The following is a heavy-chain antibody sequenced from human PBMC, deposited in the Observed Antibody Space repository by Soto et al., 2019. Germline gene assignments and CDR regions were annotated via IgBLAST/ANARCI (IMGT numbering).Heavy chain of an antibody. J-gene: IGHJ4*02. V-gene: IGHV4-30-4*01. Sequence: KTSETLSLTCTVSAGSISSGDYYWNWIRQPPEKGLEWIGYIYYSGSTYYNPSLKSRVTISVDTSKNQFSLKLSSVTAADTAVYYCARASTTVTRFFDYWGQGTLVTVSS. CDR3: ARASTTVTRFFDY. CDR1: AGSISSGDYY. CDR2: IYYSGST. D-gene: IGHD4-17*01.